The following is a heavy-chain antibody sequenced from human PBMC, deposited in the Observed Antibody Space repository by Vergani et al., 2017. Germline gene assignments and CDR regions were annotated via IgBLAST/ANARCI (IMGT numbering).Heavy chain of an antibody. D-gene: IGHD3-22*01. CDR2: ISESGGTI. Sequence: EVHLLESGGGLVQPGGPLRLSCAASGFTFRKSAMSWVRQAPGKGLEWVSAISESGGTISYADSVKGRCTISRDNAKNSLYLQMNSLRAEDTAVYYCARDYYDSSGCFDYWGQGTLVTVSS. J-gene: IGHJ4*02. CDR1: GFTFRKSA. CDR3: ARDYYDSSGCFDY. V-gene: IGHV3-23*01.